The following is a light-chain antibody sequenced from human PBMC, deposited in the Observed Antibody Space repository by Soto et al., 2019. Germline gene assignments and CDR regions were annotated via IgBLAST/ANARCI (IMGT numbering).Light chain of an antibody. J-gene: IGKJ1*01. CDR2: GAS. CDR3: QQYNTWLWT. Sequence: EVVMTQSPATLSVSPGERVTLSCRASQSINAHLAWYRQKPGQAPRLLIHGASTRATGIPARFSGSGFGTEFILTISSLQSEDFAVYYCQQYNTWLWTFGQVTKVDIQ. V-gene: IGKV3-15*01. CDR1: QSINAH.